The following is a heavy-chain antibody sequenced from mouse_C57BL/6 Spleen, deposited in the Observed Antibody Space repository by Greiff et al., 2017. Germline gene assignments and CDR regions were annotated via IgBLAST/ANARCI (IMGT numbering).Heavy chain of an antibody. V-gene: IGHV1-64*01. J-gene: IGHJ2*01. Sequence: QVQLQQPGAELVKPGASVKLSCKASGYTFTSYWMHWVKQRPGQGLEWIGMIHPNSGSTNYNEKFKSKATLTVDKSSSTAYMQLSSLTSEDSAVYYCARGHYYGSSNYFDYWGQGTTLTVSS. CDR3: ARGHYYGSSNYFDY. CDR2: IHPNSGST. D-gene: IGHD1-1*01. CDR1: GYTFTSYW.